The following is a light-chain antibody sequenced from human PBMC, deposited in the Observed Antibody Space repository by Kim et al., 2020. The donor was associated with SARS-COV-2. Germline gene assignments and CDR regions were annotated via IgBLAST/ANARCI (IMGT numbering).Light chain of an antibody. CDR2: GAS. J-gene: IGKJ2*01. Sequence: AIRMTQSPFSPSASVGDRVTIACWASQAISNCLAWYQQKPGKAPELLIYGASTLQSGVPSRFRGGGSGTDFTLTITSLQSEDFATYYCQQYSSFAYTFGQGTKLEI. CDR1: QAISNC. CDR3: QQYSSFAYT. V-gene: IGKV1-8*01.